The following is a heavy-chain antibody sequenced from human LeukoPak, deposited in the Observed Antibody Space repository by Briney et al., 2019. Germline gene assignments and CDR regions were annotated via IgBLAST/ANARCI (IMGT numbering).Heavy chain of an antibody. V-gene: IGHV3-33*01. Sequence: PGRSPRLSCAASGFAFSSFGMHWVRQAPGKGLEWVSLISYDGSNKYDADSVRGRFTISRDNSENTLYLQMNSLRAEDTAVYYCARDRGDCSGGSCYSDRFDYWGQGTLVTVSS. CDR1: GFAFSSFG. D-gene: IGHD2-15*01. J-gene: IGHJ4*02. CDR2: ISYDGSNK. CDR3: ARDRGDCSGGSCYSDRFDY.